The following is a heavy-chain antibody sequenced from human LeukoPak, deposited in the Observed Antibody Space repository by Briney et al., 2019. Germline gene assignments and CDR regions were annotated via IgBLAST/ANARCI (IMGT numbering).Heavy chain of an antibody. CDR3: ASTRSGSYYYSAVY. D-gene: IGHD1-26*01. CDR1: GYTFTGYY. CDR2: INPNSGGT. Sequence: GASVKVSCKASGYTFTGYYMHWVRQAPGQGLEWMGWINPNSGGTNYAQKFQGRVTMTRDTSISTAYMELSRLRSDDTAVYYCASTRSGSYYYSAVYWGQGTLVTVSS. V-gene: IGHV1-2*02. J-gene: IGHJ4*02.